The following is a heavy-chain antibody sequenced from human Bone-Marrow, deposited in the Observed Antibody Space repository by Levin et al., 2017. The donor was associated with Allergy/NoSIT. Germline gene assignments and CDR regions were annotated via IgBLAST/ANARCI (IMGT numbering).Heavy chain of an antibody. CDR2: IYSSGYV. J-gene: IGHJ4*02. Sequence: ASVKVSCAASGFIISNNYMSWLRQAPGQGLEWVSVIYSSGYVHYADSVEGRFTISRDNSNQTLYLHMSSLRIEDTAVYYCTRDRSRTARGAAAGTNYWGQGTLVTVSS. V-gene: IGHV3-66*03. CDR3: TRDRSRTARGAAAGTNY. CDR1: GFIISNNY. D-gene: IGHD1-1*01.